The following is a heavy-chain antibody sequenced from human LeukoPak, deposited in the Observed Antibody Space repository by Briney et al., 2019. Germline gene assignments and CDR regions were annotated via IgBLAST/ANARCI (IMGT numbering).Heavy chain of an antibody. Sequence: ASVKVSCKGSGYTFTDSYLHWVRQAPGQGLEWMGWINPKIGGTNYAQKFQGRVTMTRDTSISTAYMELSRLRSDDTAVYYCARDPGGTYSGSWYKLLQYNWFDPWGQGTLVTVSS. J-gene: IGHJ5*02. CDR3: ARDPGGTYSGSWYKLLQYNWFDP. V-gene: IGHV1-2*02. CDR1: GYTFTDSY. CDR2: INPKIGGT. D-gene: IGHD6-13*01.